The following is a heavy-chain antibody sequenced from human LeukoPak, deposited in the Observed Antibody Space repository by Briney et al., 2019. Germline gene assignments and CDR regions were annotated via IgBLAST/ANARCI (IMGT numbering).Heavy chain of an antibody. CDR1: GGSISSGGYY. D-gene: IGHD2-2*01. Sequence: SQTLSLTCTVSGGSISSGGYYWSWIRQHPGKGLEWIGYIYYSGSTYYNPSLKSRVTISVDTSKNQFSLKLSSVTAADTAVYYCARRSIVVVPAAIDYWGQGTLVTVSS. V-gene: IGHV4-31*03. J-gene: IGHJ4*02. CDR2: IYYSGST. CDR3: ARRSIVVVPAAIDY.